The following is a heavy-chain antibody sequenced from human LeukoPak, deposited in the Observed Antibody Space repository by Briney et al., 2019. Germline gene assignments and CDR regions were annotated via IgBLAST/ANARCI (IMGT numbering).Heavy chain of an antibody. V-gene: IGHV1-69*05. CDR2: IIPMFGTV. Sequence: SVKVSCKASGASFSNYAINWVRQPPAQGLAWMGGIIPMFGTVKYAQKLQGRVTLRTEESTSIAYMELSSLTSEDTAVYYCVFDSSGYLSRSLPPYFDHWGQGTLVIVS. J-gene: IGHJ4*02. D-gene: IGHD3-22*01. CDR3: VFDSSGYLSRSLPPYFDH. CDR1: GASFSNYA.